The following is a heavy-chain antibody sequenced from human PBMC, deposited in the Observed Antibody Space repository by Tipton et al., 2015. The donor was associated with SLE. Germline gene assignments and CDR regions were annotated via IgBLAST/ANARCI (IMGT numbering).Heavy chain of an antibody. J-gene: IGHJ4*02. V-gene: IGHV4-34*01. CDR2: IDHSGST. Sequence: TLSLTCAVYGGSLNSGSFIAYYWSWIRQPPGKGLEWVGDIDHSGSTNYKPSLKSRLTISVSTSKNQFSLRLSSVTAADTAMFYCASGTLEWSHEPDYWGQGTLVTVSS. D-gene: IGHD3-3*01. CDR1: GGSLNSGSFIAYY. CDR3: ASGTLEWSHEPDY.